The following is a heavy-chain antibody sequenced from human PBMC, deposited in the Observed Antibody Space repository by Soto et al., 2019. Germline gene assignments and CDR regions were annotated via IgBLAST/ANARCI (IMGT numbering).Heavy chain of an antibody. J-gene: IGHJ4*02. CDR1: GFTFSNYA. Sequence: QVQLVESGGGVVQPGRSLKLSCAASGFTFSNYAIHWVRQAPGKGLEWVAVIAYDGKDKRYADSVKGRFTISRDNSKNTVYLQMNSLRGEDTAVHYCAKDGAIAAADYFFDYWGQGSLVTVSS. CDR2: IAYDGKDK. CDR3: AKDGAIAAADYFFDY. V-gene: IGHV3-30*18. D-gene: IGHD6-13*01.